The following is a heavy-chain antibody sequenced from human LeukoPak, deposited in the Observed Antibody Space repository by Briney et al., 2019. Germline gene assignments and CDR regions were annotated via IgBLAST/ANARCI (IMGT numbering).Heavy chain of an antibody. CDR3: ARVSRGYSYGYTVDY. J-gene: IGHJ4*02. Sequence: SETLSLTCTVSGGSISSSSYYWGWIRQPPGKGLEWIVSIYYSGSTYYNPSLKSRITISVYTTKNQFSLKLSSVTAADTAVYYCARVSRGYSYGYTVDYWGQGALVTVSS. CDR1: GGSISSSSYY. CDR2: IYYSGST. D-gene: IGHD5-18*01. V-gene: IGHV4-39*07.